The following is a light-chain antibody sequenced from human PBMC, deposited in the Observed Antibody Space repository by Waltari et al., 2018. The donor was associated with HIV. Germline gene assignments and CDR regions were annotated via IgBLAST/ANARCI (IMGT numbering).Light chain of an antibody. CDR3: QSADSSGTYV. Sequence: SYVLTQPPSVSVSPGQTATITCSGDPLPKQHGYWYQQKSGQAPVLVISKDSERPSGIPERFSGSTSGTTVTLTINGVQAEDEADYYCQSADSSGTYVFGGGTKLTVL. CDR1: PLPKQH. CDR2: KDS. J-gene: IGLJ2*01. V-gene: IGLV3-25*03.